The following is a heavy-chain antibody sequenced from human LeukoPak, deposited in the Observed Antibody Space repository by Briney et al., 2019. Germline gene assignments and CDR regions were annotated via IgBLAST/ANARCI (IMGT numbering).Heavy chain of an antibody. D-gene: IGHD3-3*01. CDR1: GFTVSSNY. CDR3: AANYDF. CDR2: IYSGGSI. J-gene: IGHJ4*02. Sequence: TGGSLRHSCAASGFTVSSNYMSWVRQAPGKGLEWVSVIYSGGSIYYADSVKGRFAISRDNSKNTLYLQMNSLRAEDTAVYYCAANYDFWGQGTLVTVSS. V-gene: IGHV3-53*01.